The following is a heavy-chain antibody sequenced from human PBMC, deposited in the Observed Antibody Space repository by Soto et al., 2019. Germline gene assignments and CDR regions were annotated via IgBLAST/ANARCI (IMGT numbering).Heavy chain of an antibody. V-gene: IGHV3-9*01. CDR3: VKDESINWYSGHFRH. CDR1: GFTFDDYA. Sequence: LILSCAASGFTFDDYAMHWVRQVTGKGLEWVSGINWNSGSIGYGDSVKGRFAISRDNAKNSLHLQMNSLSAEDTAFYYCVKDESINWYSGHFRHWGQGTLVTVSS. J-gene: IGHJ1*01. D-gene: IGHD6-13*01. CDR2: INWNSGSI.